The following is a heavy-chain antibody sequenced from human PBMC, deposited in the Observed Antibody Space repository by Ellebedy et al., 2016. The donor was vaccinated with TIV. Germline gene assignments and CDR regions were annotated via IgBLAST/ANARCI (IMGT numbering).Heavy chain of an antibody. CDR3: ASVLNDIAYFNY. J-gene: IGHJ4*02. CDR2: VNHSGST. V-gene: IGHV4-34*01. Sequence: SETLSLXCAVYGGSFSGYYWSWVRQPPGKGLEWIGEVNHSGSTNYNPSLKSRVTISIDTSKNQFSLKLSSVTAADTAVYYCASVLNDIAYFNYWGQGTLVTVSS. CDR1: GGSFSGYY. D-gene: IGHD3-22*01.